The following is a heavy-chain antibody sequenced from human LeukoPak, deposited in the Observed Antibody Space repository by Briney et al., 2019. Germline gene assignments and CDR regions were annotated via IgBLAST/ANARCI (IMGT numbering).Heavy chain of an antibody. V-gene: IGHV4-30-4*08. CDR1: GGSISSGDYY. CDR3: VAEVEAADSPLGHLNFDS. CDR2: IYYSGST. Sequence: PSETLSLTCTVSGGSISSGDYYWSWIRQPPGKGLEWIGYIYYSGSTYYNPSLKSRVTISVDTSKNQFSLKLSSVTAADTAVYYCVAEVEAADSPLGHLNFDSWGQGILASVSS. J-gene: IGHJ4*02. D-gene: IGHD7-27*01.